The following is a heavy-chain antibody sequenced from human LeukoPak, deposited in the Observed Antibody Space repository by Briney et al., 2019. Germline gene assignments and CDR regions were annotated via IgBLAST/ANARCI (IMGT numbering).Heavy chain of an antibody. CDR2: MNPNSGNT. CDR1: GYTFTSYD. J-gene: IGHJ4*02. V-gene: IGHV1-8*03. D-gene: IGHD3-3*01. CDR3: ARITIFGVALDY. Sequence: ASVKVSCKASGYTFTSYDINWVRQATGQGLEWMGWMNPNSGNTGFAQKFQGRVTISRNTSISTAYVELSSLRSEDTAVYYCARITIFGVALDYWGQGTLVTVSS.